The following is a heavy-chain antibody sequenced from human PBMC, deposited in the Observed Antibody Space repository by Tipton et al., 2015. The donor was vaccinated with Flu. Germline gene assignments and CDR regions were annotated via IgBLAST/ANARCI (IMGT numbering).Heavy chain of an antibody. D-gene: IGHD3-10*01. V-gene: IGHV3-49*04. Sequence: SLRLSCRASGFTFGDYVMSWVRQAPGKGLEWVTLLRSKGYGGTTEYAASVKGRFTVSRDDSEGIAYLQMNSLKIEDTAVYYCTRALTVRGARYWFDPWGRGTLVTVSS. J-gene: IGHJ5*02. CDR3: TRALTVRGARYWFDP. CDR1: GFTFGDYV. CDR2: LRSKGYGGTT.